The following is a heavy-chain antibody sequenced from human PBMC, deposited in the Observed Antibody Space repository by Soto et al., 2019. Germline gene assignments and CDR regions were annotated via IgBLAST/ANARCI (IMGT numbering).Heavy chain of an antibody. Sequence: PSETLSLTCAVSGGSISSSNWWSWVRQPPGKGLEWIGEIYHSGSTNYNPSLKSRVTISVDKSKNQFSLKLSSVTAADTAVYYCARXDGYYYGSGSYWFWFDPWGQGTLVTVSS. CDR3: ARXDGYYYGSGSYWFWFDP. V-gene: IGHV4-4*02. J-gene: IGHJ5*02. CDR2: IYHSGST. D-gene: IGHD3-10*01. CDR1: GGSISSSNW.